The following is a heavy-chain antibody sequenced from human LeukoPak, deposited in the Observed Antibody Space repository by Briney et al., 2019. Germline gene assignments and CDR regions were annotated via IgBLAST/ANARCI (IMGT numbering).Heavy chain of an antibody. J-gene: IGHJ6*03. CDR3: AKDGGWYAYYYYYYYMDV. CDR2: ISGSGGST. D-gene: IGHD6-19*01. V-gene: IGHV3-23*01. Sequence: GGSLRLSCAASGFTFSSYGMSWVRQAPGKGLEWVSAISGSGGSTYYADSVKGRFTISRDNSKNTLYLQMNSLRAEDTAVYYCAKDGGWYAYYYYYYYMDVWGKGTTVTISS. CDR1: GFTFSSYG.